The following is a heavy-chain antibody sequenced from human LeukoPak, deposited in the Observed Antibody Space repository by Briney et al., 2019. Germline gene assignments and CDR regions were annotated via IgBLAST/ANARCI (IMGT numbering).Heavy chain of an antibody. D-gene: IGHD6-13*01. CDR2: ISWNSGSV. J-gene: IGHJ4*02. V-gene: IGHV3-9*01. Sequence: QPGGSLRLSCAASGFTFDDYAMHWVRQAPGKGLEWVSGISWNSGSVGYADSVKGRFTISRDNAKNSLYLQMNSLRAEDTALYYCAKGTAAAPYYWVQGTLVTVSS. CDR3: AKGTAAAPYY. CDR1: GFTFDDYA.